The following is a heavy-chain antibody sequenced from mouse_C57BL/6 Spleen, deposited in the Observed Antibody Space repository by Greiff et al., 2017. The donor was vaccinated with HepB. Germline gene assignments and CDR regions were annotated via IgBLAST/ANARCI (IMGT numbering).Heavy chain of an antibody. Sequence: QVHVKQSGPELVKPGASVKLSCKASGYTFTSYDINWVKQRPGQGLEWIGWIYPRDGSTKYNEKFKGKATLTVDTSSSTAYMELHSLTSEDSAVYFCARGGGTGTLGAWFAYWGQGTLVTVSA. CDR2: IYPRDGST. CDR3: ARGGGTGTLGAWFAY. J-gene: IGHJ3*01. V-gene: IGHV1-85*01. CDR1: GYTFTSYD. D-gene: IGHD4-1*01.